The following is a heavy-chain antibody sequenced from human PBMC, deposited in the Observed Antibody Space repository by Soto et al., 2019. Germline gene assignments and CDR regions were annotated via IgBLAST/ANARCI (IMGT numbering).Heavy chain of an antibody. D-gene: IGHD3-22*01. CDR3: ARGGQYYDKSTYYFDY. J-gene: IGHJ4*02. CDR1: GGSISRSNYY. CDR2: IFESGTT. Sequence: QLQLQESGPGLVKPSETLSLTCTVSGGSISRSNYYWAWIRQPPGKGPEWIGSIFESGTTYKTPSPKSRVAISVDTSKNEFSLSLYYMTAADTAVYYCARGGQYYDKSTYYFDYWGQGTLVTVSS. V-gene: IGHV4-39*01.